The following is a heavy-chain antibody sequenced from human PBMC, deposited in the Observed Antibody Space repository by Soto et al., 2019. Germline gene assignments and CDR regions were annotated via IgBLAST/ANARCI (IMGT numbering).Heavy chain of an antibody. Sequence: GESLKISCKGSGYSFTSYWISRVRQMPGKGLEWMGRIDPSDSYTNYSPSFQGHVTISADKSISTAYLQWSSLKASDTAMYYCARRAPGGTMVRGVPYYYYYGMDVWGQGTTVTVSS. J-gene: IGHJ6*02. CDR3: ARRAPGGTMVRGVPYYYYYGMDV. CDR1: GYSFTSYW. CDR2: IDPSDSYT. V-gene: IGHV5-10-1*01. D-gene: IGHD3-10*01.